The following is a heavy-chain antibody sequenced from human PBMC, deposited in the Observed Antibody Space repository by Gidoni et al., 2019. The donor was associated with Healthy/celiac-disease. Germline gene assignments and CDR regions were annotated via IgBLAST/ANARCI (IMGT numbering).Heavy chain of an antibody. V-gene: IGHV3-21*01. Sequence: EVQLVESGGGLVKPGGSLTLSCAASGFTFSSSIMIWGRQAPGKGLAWVSSISSSSSYIYYADSVKGRFTISRDNAKNSLYLQMNSLRAEDTAVYYCARVEQQLVQGYYYYYMDVWGKGTTVTVSS. CDR1: GFTFSSSI. CDR2: ISSSSSYI. CDR3: ARVEQQLVQGYYYYYMDV. D-gene: IGHD6-13*01. J-gene: IGHJ6*03.